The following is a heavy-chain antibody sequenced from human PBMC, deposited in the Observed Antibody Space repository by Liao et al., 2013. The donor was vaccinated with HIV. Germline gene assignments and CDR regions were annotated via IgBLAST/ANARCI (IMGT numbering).Heavy chain of an antibody. V-gene: IGHV4-59*10. Sequence: QVHLQQWGGGLLKPSETLSLTCTVSGGSISSYYWSWIRQPAGKGLEWIGRIYTSGSTNYNPSLKSRVTMSVDTSKNQFSLKLSSVTAADTAVYYCARSLGGYSSSWYYFYYMDVWGKGTTVTVSS. J-gene: IGHJ6*03. CDR1: GGSISSYY. CDR2: IYTSGST. D-gene: IGHD6-13*01. CDR3: ARSLGGYSSSWYYFYYMDV.